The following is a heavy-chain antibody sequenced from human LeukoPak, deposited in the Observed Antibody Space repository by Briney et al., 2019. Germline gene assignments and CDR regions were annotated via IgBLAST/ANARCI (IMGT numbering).Heavy chain of an antibody. CDR3: ARGSGWYYY. D-gene: IGHD6-19*01. V-gene: IGHV4-59*01. CDR2: MYYSGST. CDR1: GVSICIYY. J-gene: IGHJ4*02. Sequence: SETLSLTCTVSGVSICIYYWRWIRQPPGKRLEWIGYMYYSGSTNYNPSLKSRLTISVDTSKNQFSLKLSSVTAADTAVYYCARGSGWYYYWGQGTLVTVSS.